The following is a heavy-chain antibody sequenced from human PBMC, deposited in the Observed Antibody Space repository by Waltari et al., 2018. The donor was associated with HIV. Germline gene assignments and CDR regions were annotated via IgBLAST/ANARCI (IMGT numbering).Heavy chain of an antibody. Sequence: QVQLLQSGAEVTKPGASVKVSCKASVYTFPAYYRHWARQAPGQGLEWMGWVYPNTGDTNYAQKFQGRVTRARDASIRTVSMELSRLRSDDTAVYYCVRQMTFYDAFDIWGQGTLVTVSA. CDR3: VRQMTFYDAFDI. J-gene: IGHJ3*02. V-gene: IGHV1-2*02. CDR2: VYPNTGDT. CDR1: VYTFPAYY.